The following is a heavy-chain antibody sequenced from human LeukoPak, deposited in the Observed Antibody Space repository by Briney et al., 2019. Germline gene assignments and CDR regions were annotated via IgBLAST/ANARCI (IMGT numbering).Heavy chain of an antibody. J-gene: IGHJ4*02. Sequence: SETLSLTCTVSNYSIRSNYYWGWIRQPPGKGLEWIGEINHSGSTNYNSSLKSRVTISVDTSKNQFSLKLSSVTAADTAVYYCASMIRRARIDYWGQGTLVTVSS. D-gene: IGHD3-22*01. CDR2: INHSGST. CDR3: ASMIRRARIDY. V-gene: IGHV4-38-2*02. CDR1: NYSIRSNYY.